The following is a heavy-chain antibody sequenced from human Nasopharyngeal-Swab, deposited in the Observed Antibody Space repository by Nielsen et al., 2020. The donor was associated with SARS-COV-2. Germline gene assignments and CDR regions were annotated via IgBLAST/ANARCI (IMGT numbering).Heavy chain of an antibody. Sequence: WVRQAPGQGLGWMGRIIPILGIPNYAQKFQGRLTITADTSTTTAYMELSSLRSEDTAVYYCASPVEMSTTWGQGTLVTVSS. D-gene: IGHD5-24*01. CDR3: ASPVEMSTT. CDR2: IIPILGIP. J-gene: IGHJ5*02. V-gene: IGHV1-69*02.